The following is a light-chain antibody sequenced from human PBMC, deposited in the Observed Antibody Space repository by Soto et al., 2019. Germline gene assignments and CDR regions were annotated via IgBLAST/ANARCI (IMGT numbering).Light chain of an antibody. V-gene: IGKV1-8*01. CDR1: QGISSY. J-gene: IGKJ2*01. CDR3: QQYNSYPYT. Sequence: AIRITQSPSSFSAYTGERVTITCRASQGISSYLAWYQQKPGKAPKLLIYAASTLQSGVPSRFSGSGSGTEFTLTISCLQPDDFATYYCQQYNSYPYTFGQGTKVDI. CDR2: AAS.